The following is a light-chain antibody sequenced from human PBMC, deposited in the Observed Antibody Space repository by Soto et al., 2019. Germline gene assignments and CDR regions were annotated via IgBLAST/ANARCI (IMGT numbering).Light chain of an antibody. CDR2: AAS. CDR3: HQYHHWPPSFT. Sequence: EIVLTQSPATLSVSPGERATLSCRASQSVSTNLAWYQHKPGQAPRLLIYAASTRATGIPDRFSGSGSGTDFTLTISSLQSEDFAVYYCHQYHHWPPSFTFGPGTKVDSK. V-gene: IGKV3-15*01. J-gene: IGKJ3*01. CDR1: QSVSTN.